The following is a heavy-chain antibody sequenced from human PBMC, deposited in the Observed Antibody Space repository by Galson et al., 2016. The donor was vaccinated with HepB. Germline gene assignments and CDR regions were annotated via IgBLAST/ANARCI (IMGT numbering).Heavy chain of an antibody. Sequence: QSGAEVKHPGESLKISCQASGYFFTTYWIAWVRQMPGKGLEWMGMIYPGESDTRYSPSFQGHVTISADRSTNTVYLQWSSLRASDTAVYFCARTASGNTYYYYYRDVGGKGTPVTVSS. CDR1: GYFFTTYW. CDR3: ARTASGNTYYYYYRDV. V-gene: IGHV5-51*01. J-gene: IGHJ6*03. D-gene: IGHD3-10*01. CDR2: IYPGESDT.